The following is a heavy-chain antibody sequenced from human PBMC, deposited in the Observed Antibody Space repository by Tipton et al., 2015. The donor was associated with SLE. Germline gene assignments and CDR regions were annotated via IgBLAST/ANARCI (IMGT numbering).Heavy chain of an antibody. J-gene: IGHJ2*01. D-gene: IGHD1-26*01. CDR3: ARGGSGSYYHKVLWFFDL. Sequence: TLSLTCTLSGGPISTYYWSWIRQPPGKGLEWIGYIYTSGTTNYSPSLKSRVTISIDTSKNQFSLKLTSVTAADTAVYYCARGGSGSYYHKVLWFFDLWGHGALVTVSS. CDR1: GGPISTYY. V-gene: IGHV4-4*09. CDR2: IYTSGTT.